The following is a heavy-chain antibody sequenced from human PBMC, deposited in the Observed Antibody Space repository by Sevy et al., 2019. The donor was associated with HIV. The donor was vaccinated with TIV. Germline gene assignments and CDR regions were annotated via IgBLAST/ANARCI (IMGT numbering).Heavy chain of an antibody. Sequence: SETLSLTCTVSGGSITSLYWNWIRQPPGKGLEWIANIYYNGHINYNPSLKSRVTFSLDTSKNQFSLRLSSVTAADTAMYYCAGENAWGRGYSWGQGTLVT. CDR3: AGENAWGRGYS. J-gene: IGHJ4*02. D-gene: IGHD1-26*01. CDR2: IYYNGHI. V-gene: IGHV4-59*08. CDR1: GGSITSLY.